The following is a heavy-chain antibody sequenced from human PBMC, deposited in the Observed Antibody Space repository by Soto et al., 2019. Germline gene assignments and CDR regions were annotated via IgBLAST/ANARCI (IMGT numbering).Heavy chain of an antibody. D-gene: IGHD3-16*01. CDR2: ILYDGSKE. J-gene: IGHJ4*02. CDR1: GFSFNSHG. CDR3: AKDLALMADY. V-gene: IGHV3-30*18. Sequence: PGGSLRLSCTASGFSFNSHGMDWVRQAPGKGLEWVARILYDGSKEYYADSVKGRFTISRDNSKNTLYLQMDCLRVEDTAVYYCAKDLALMADYWGQGTPVTVSS.